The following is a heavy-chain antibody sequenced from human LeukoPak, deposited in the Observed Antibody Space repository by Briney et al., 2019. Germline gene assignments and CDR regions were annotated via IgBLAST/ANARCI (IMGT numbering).Heavy chain of an antibody. CDR1: GFTFSSYG. CDR3: ARDGTPLDSGYNYYRGTDV. CDR2: ISYDASNE. J-gene: IGHJ6*02. Sequence: GGSLRLSCAASGFTFSSYGMHWVRQAPGKGLEWVALISYDASNEYYADSVKGRFTISRDNSKNILYLQMNSLRAEDTGVYYCARDGTPLDSGYNYYRGTDVWGQGTTVTVSS. D-gene: IGHD3/OR15-3a*01. V-gene: IGHV3-30*03.